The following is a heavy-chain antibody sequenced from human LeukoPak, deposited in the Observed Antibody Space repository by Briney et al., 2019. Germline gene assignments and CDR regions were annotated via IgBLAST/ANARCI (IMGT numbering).Heavy chain of an antibody. D-gene: IGHD3-10*01. CDR3: AKGYYYGSGSYSTFDY. CDR2: ISGSGGST. CDR1: GFTFSSHA. Sequence: GGSLRLSCAASGFTFSSHALSWLRQAPGKGLEWVSTISGSGGSTYYADSVKGRFTISRDNSKNTLYVQMSSLRADDTAVYYCAKGYYYGSGSYSTFDYWGQGTLVTISS. J-gene: IGHJ4*02. V-gene: IGHV3-23*01.